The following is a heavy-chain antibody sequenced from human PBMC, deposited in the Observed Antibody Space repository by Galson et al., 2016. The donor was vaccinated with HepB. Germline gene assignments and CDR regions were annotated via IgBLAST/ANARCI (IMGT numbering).Heavy chain of an antibody. CDR2: ISFNGNNK. V-gene: IGHV3-30-3*01. D-gene: IGHD1-26*01. J-gene: IGHJ6*02. Sequence: SLRLSCAASGFTFSRNALHWVRQAPGKGLEWVAVISFNGNNKYYADSVKGRFTISRDNSKNTLYLQMDSLRFEDTAVYYCARDPEGSCFLTYYYYGMDAWGQGTTVTGSS. CDR1: GFTFSRNA. CDR3: ARDPEGSCFLTYYYYGMDA.